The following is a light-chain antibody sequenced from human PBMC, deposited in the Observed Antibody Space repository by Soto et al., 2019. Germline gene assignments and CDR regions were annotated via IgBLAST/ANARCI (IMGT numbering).Light chain of an antibody. J-gene: IGLJ1*01. CDR2: EVT. CDR1: SSDVGAYNF. Sequence: QSALTQPASVSGSPGQSITISCTGTSSDVGAYNFVSWYQQHPGKAPKLMIYEVTNRPSGVSNRFSGSKSDNTASLTISGLRSEDEADYYCSSFTTRYTYVFGSGTKLTVL. V-gene: IGLV2-14*01. CDR3: SSFTTRYTYV.